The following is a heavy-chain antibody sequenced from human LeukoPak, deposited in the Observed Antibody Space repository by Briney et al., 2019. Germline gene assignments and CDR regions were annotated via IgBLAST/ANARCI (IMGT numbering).Heavy chain of an antibody. D-gene: IGHD2/OR15-2a*01. CDR1: GGTFSSYA. V-gene: IGHV1-18*01. CDR2: ISAYNGNT. Sequence: ASVKVSCKASGGTFSSYAISWVRQAPGQGLEWMGWISAYNGNTNYAQKLQGRVTMTTDTSTSTAYMELRSLRSDDTAVYYCAREEELGDILLIDYWGQGTLVTVSS. J-gene: IGHJ4*02. CDR3: AREEELGDILLIDY.